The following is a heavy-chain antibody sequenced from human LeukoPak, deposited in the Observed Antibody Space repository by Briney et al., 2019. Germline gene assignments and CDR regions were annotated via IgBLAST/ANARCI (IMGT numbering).Heavy chain of an antibody. V-gene: IGHV4-38-2*01. CDR3: ARHYDFWSGYYPFDF. D-gene: IGHD3-3*01. Sequence: PSETLSLTCAVSGYPISSGYYWGWIRQPPGKGLEWIGSIYHSGSTYYNPSLKSRVTISVDTSKNQFSLKLNSVTAADTAVYYCARHYDFWSGYYPFDFWGQGTLVTVSS. J-gene: IGHJ4*02. CDR1: GYPISSGYY. CDR2: IYHSGST.